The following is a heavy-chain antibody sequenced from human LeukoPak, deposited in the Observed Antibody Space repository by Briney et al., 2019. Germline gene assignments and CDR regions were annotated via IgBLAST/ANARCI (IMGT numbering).Heavy chain of an antibody. D-gene: IGHD6-13*01. V-gene: IGHV3-23*01. J-gene: IGHJ4*02. Sequence: GGSLRLSCAASGFTFSSYAMSWVRQAPGKGLEWVSAISGSGGSTYYANSVKGRFTISRDNSKNTLYLQMNSLRAEDTAVYYCAKLGYSSSGGNYFDYCGQGTLVTVSP. CDR2: ISGSGGST. CDR3: AKLGYSSSGGNYFDY. CDR1: GFTFSSYA.